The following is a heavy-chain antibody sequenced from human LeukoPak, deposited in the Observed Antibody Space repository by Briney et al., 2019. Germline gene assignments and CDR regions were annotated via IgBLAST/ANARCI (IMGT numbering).Heavy chain of an antibody. CDR1: GGSFSGYY. CDR3: ARHRPYYYGSGSYYKEGNWFDP. D-gene: IGHD3-10*01. V-gene: IGHV4-34*01. Sequence: SETLSLTCAVYGGSFSGYYWSWIRQPPGKGLEWIGEINHSGSTNYNPSLKSRVTISVDTSKNQFSLKLSSVTAADTAVYYCARHRPYYYGSGSYYKEGNWFDPWGQGTLVTVSS. CDR2: INHSGST. J-gene: IGHJ5*02.